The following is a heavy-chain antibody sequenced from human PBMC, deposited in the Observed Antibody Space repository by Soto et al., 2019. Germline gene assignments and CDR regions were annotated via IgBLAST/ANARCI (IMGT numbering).Heavy chain of an antibody. Sequence: SETLSLTCTVSGGSISSSGYYWSWIRQHPGKGLEWIGYIYYSGSTYYNPSLKSRVTISVDTSKNQFSLKLSSVTAADTAVYYCARGRKSYYYDSSGYSFDYWGQGTLVTVSS. CDR1: GGSISSSGYY. V-gene: IGHV4-31*03. CDR2: IYYSGST. D-gene: IGHD3-22*01. J-gene: IGHJ4*02. CDR3: ARGRKSYYYDSSGYSFDY.